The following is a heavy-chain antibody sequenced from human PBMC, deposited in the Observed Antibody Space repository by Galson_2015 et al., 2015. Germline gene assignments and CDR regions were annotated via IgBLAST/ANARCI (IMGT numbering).Heavy chain of an antibody. D-gene: IGHD5-12*01. CDR3: ARGSYSGYCWDY. CDR2: IYYSGSA. V-gene: IGHV4-31*11. Sequence: TLSLTCAVSGGSISSGRYYWSWIRQYPGKGLEWIGYIYYSGSANNNPSLKSRVAISVDTSKNQFSLKLSSVTAADTAVYYCARGSYSGYCWDYWGQGTLVTVSS. CDR1: GGSISSGRYY. J-gene: IGHJ4*02.